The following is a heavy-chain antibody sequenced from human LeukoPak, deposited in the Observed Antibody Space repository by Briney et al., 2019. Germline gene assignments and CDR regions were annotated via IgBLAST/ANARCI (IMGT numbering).Heavy chain of an antibody. D-gene: IGHD5-18*01. J-gene: IGHJ4*02. CDR3: ARYEAAMVLFDY. Sequence: GGSLRLSCAASGFTFSRYWMHWVRQAPGKGLVWVSRINTDGRTITYADSVKGRFTISRDNAKNTLYLQMNSLRAEDTAVYYCARYEAAMVLFDYWGQGTLVTVSS. CDR1: GFTFSRYW. CDR2: INTDGRTI. V-gene: IGHV3-74*01.